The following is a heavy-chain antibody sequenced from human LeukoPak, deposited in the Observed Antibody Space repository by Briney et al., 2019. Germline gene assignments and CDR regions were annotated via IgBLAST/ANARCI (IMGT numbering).Heavy chain of an antibody. CDR2: ISAYNGNT. Sequence: ASVKVSCKASGYTFTGYYMHWVRQAPGQGLEWMGWISAYNGNTNYAQKLQGRVTMTTDTSTSTAYMELSSLRSEDTAVYYCATYYYDSSGYYRSIDYWGQGTLVTVSS. D-gene: IGHD3-22*01. CDR3: ATYYYDSSGYYRSIDY. V-gene: IGHV1-18*04. CDR1: GYTFTGYY. J-gene: IGHJ4*02.